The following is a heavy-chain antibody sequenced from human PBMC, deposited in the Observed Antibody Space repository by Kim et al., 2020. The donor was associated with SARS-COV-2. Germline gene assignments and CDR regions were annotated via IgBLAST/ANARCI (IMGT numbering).Heavy chain of an antibody. Sequence: SETLSLTCTVSGGSISSYYWSWIRQPAGKGLEWIGRIYTSGSTNYNPSLKSRVTMSVDTSKNQFSLKLSSVTAADTAVYYCARDAYYYDSSGPRYYGMDVWGQGTTVTVS. V-gene: IGHV4-4*07. D-gene: IGHD3-22*01. CDR3: ARDAYYYDSSGPRYYGMDV. J-gene: IGHJ6*02. CDR2: IYTSGST. CDR1: GGSISSYY.